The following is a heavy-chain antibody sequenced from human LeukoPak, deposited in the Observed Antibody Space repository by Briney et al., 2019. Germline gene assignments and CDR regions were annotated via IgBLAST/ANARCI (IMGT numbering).Heavy chain of an antibody. J-gene: IGHJ3*02. CDR3: ARGTGYSGPTGSAFEM. CDR1: GGSFTGYY. CDR2: INHSGST. V-gene: IGHV4-34*01. D-gene: IGHD6-13*01. Sequence: PSETLSLTCAVYGGSFTGYYWCWIRQPPGKGLEWIGEINHSGSTNYNPSLKSRVTISVDTSKNQFSLKLSSVTAADTAVYYCARGTGYSGPTGSAFEMWGQGTMVTVSS.